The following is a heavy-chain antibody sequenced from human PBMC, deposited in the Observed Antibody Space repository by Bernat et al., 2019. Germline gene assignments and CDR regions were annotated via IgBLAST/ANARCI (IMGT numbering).Heavy chain of an antibody. D-gene: IGHD3-22*01. V-gene: IGHV1-18*01. CDR2: ISAYNGNT. Sequence: QVQLVQSGAEVMKPGASVKVSCKASGYTLISYGISWVRQAPGQGLEWMGWISAYNGNTNYAQKLQGRVTMTTDTSTSTSYLELRSLRSDGTAVYYCARATYYYDSSGYYYERFDYWGQGTLVTVSS. J-gene: IGHJ4*02. CDR1: GYTLISYG. CDR3: ARATYYYDSSGYYYERFDY.